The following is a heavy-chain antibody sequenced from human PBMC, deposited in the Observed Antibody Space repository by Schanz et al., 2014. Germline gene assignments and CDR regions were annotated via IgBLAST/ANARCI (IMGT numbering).Heavy chain of an antibody. V-gene: IGHV3-23*04. CDR1: GFTFSSYW. Sequence: EVQLVESGGGLVKPGGSLRLSCAASGFTFSSYWMSWVRQAPGKGLEWVSALSGSGGSTYYADSVKRRFTISRDNSRNTLYLQMNSLRAGDTAVYYCAKQIHYDILTVTRNWGQGTLVTVSS. CDR3: AKQIHYDILTVTRN. J-gene: IGHJ4*02. CDR2: LSGSGGST. D-gene: IGHD3-9*01.